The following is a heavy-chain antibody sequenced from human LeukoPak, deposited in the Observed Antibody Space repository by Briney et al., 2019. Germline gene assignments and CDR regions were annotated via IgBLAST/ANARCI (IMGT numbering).Heavy chain of an antibody. CDR3: ARSPTYSAVYYRDNAY. D-gene: IGHD2-8*01. CDR2: ISSNRAWI. CDR1: GFTFSSYT. Sequence: GGSLRLSCAASGFTFSSYTLNWVRQAPGKGLECVSSISSNRAWIYYADSVKGRFTISRDNAKNSLYLQMNNLRAEDTAVYFSARSPTYSAVYYRDNAYWGHGTPVTVSS. V-gene: IGHV3-21*04. J-gene: IGHJ4*03.